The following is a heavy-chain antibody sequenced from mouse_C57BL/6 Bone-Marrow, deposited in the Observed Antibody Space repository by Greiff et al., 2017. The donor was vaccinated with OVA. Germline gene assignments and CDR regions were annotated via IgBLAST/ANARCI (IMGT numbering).Heavy chain of an antibody. J-gene: IGHJ2*01. CDR2: INPSTGGT. Sequence: EVMLVESGPELVKPGASVKISCKASGYSFTGYYMNWVKQSPEKSLEWIGEINPSTGGTTYNQKFKAKATLTVDKSSSTAYMQLKSLTSADSAVYYCARGGYDLFDYWGQGTTLTVSS. D-gene: IGHD2-2*01. V-gene: IGHV1-42*01. CDR1: GYSFTGYY. CDR3: ARGGYDLFDY.